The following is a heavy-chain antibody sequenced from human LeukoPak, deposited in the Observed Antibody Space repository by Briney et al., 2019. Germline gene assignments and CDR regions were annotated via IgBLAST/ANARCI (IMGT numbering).Heavy chain of an antibody. CDR2: IYYSGST. D-gene: IGHD4-17*01. Sequence: PSETLSLTCTVSGGSISSYYWSWIRQPPGKGLEWIGYIYYSGSTNYNPPLKSRVTISVDTSKNQFSLKLSSVTAADTAVYYCARGEPTVTTSKPYYYYYYMDVWGKGTTVTVSS. CDR3: ARGEPTVTTSKPYYYYYYMDV. CDR1: GGSISSYY. J-gene: IGHJ6*03. V-gene: IGHV4-59*01.